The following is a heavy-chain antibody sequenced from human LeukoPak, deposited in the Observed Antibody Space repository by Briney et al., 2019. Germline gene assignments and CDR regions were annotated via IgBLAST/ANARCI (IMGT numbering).Heavy chain of an antibody. V-gene: IGHV1-24*01. J-gene: IGHJ4*02. CDR2: FDIEDAET. D-gene: IGHD4-11*01. CDR3: VAEVIEVTMGDY. CDR1: GHSLTDLS. Sequence: ASVKVSCKVSGHSLTDLSIHWVRQAPGKGLEWMGGFDIEDAETIYGQEFEGRVIMTEDTAAETAYMELSSLKYEDTAVYYCVAEVIEVTMGDYWGQGTLVTVSS.